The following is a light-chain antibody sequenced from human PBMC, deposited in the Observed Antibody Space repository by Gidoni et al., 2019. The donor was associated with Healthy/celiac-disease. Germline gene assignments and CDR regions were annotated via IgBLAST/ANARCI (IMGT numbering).Light chain of an antibody. CDR1: SSDVGGYNY. CDR2: EVS. J-gene: IGLJ1*01. V-gene: IGLV2-14*01. CDR3: SSYTSSSVYV. Sequence: QSALTPPASVSGSPGQSFTISCTGTSSDVGGYNYVSWYQQHPGKAPKLMIYEVSNRPSGVSNRFSGSKSGNTASLTISGLQAEDEADYYCSSYTSSSVYVFGTGTKVTVL.